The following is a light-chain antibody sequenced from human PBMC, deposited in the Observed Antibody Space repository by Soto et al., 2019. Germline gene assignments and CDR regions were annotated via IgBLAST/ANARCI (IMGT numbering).Light chain of an antibody. CDR2: AVT. CDR3: SSYTSSSTL. V-gene: IGLV2-14*01. CDR1: SSDVGGYNY. J-gene: IGLJ1*01. Sequence: QSALTQPASVSGSPGQSITISCTGTSSDVGGYNYVSWYQQHPCKAPKLMIYAVTDRPSGVSSRFSGSKSGNTASLAISGLKSEDEADYYCSSYTSSSTLFGNGTKLTVL.